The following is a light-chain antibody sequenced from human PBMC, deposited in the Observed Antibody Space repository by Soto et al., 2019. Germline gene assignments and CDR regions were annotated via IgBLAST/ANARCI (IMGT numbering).Light chain of an antibody. V-gene: IGLV2-8*01. CDR1: SSDVGGYNY. CDR3: SSYAGSNNYV. CDR2: GVT. Sequence: QSALTQPPSASGSPGQSVTISCTGTSSDVGGYNYVSWYQQHPGKDPKLMIYGVTKRPSGVPDRFSGSKSGNTASLTVSGLQAEDEAYYYCSSYAGSNNYVFGTGTKVTVL. J-gene: IGLJ1*01.